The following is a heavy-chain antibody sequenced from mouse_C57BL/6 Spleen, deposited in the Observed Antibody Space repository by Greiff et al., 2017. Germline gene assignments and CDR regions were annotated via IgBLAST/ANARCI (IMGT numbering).Heavy chain of an antibody. J-gene: IGHJ1*03. D-gene: IGHD4-1*01. V-gene: IGHV1-53*01. CDR2: FNPSNGGT. Sequence: QVQLQQPGTELVKPGASVKLSCKASGYTFTSYWMHWVKQRPGQGLEWIGNFNPSNGGTNYNEKFKSKATLTVDKSSSTAYMQLSSLTSEDSAVYYWARVTWDDWYFDVWGTGTTVTVSS. CDR3: ARVTWDDWYFDV. CDR1: GYTFTSYW.